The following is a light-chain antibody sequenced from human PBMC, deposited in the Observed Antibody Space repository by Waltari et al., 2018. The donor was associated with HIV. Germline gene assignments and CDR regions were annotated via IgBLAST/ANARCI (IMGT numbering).Light chain of an antibody. Sequence: QSALTQPASVSGSPGQSITIPCPGTSSDMGNYTLVSWYQQHPGKAPKLIIYEGIKRPSGVSNRISGSKSANTASLTISGLQAEDEADYYCCSYGGSSNWLFGGGTKLTVL. CDR2: EGI. V-gene: IGLV2-23*01. J-gene: IGLJ2*01. CDR3: CSYGGSSNWL. CDR1: SSDMGNYTL.